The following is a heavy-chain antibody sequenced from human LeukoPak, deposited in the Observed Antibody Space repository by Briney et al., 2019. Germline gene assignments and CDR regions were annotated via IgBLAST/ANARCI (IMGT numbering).Heavy chain of an antibody. V-gene: IGHV4-30-4*08. CDR3: ARGGLRFLEWFDY. CDR1: GGSIGSGDYY. CDR2: IYYSGST. D-gene: IGHD3-3*01. Sequence: PSETLSLTCTVSGGSIGSGDYYWSWIRQPPGKGLEWIGYIYYSGSTYYNPSLKSRVTISVDTSKNQFSLKLSSVTAADTAVYYCARGGLRFLEWFDYWGQGTLVTVSS. J-gene: IGHJ4*02.